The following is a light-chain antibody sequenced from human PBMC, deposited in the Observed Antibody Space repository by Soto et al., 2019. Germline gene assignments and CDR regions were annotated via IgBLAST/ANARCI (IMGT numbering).Light chain of an antibody. V-gene: IGKV3-20*01. CDR3: QQYGNSLYT. CDR1: QTVDSNY. Sequence: IVLTQSPATLSLSPGERAILYCRASQTVDSNYLTWYQQKPGQTPRLLIYDASSRATGIPDRFSGSGSGTDFTLTISRLEPEDFAVYYCQQYGNSLYTFGQGTKLEIK. CDR2: DAS. J-gene: IGKJ2*01.